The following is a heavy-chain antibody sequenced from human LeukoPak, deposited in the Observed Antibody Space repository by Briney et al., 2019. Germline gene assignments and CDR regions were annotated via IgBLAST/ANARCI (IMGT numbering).Heavy chain of an antibody. CDR2: ISGSGGNT. CDR1: GFSFSNYA. CDR3: AKNIRQLGNYYYYMDA. J-gene: IGHJ6*03. V-gene: IGHV3-23*01. D-gene: IGHD7-27*01. Sequence: GGSLRLSCAASGFSFSNYAMTWVRQAPGKGLEWVSAISGSGGNTFSADSVKGRFTISRDNSKNTLFLQMNSLRAEDTAVYYCAKNIRQLGNYYYYMDAWGKGTTVTVSS.